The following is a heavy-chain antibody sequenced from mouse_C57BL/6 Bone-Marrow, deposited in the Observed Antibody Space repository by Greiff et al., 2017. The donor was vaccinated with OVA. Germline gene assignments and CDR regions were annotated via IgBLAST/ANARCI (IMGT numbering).Heavy chain of an antibody. Sequence: LVESGAELVRPGASVTLSCKASGYTFTDYEMHWVKQTPVHGLEWIGAIDPETGGTAYNQKFKGKAILTADKSSSTAYMELRSLTSEDSAVYYCTRGYSNYYAMDYWGQGTSVTVSS. J-gene: IGHJ4*01. D-gene: IGHD2-5*01. CDR2: IDPETGGT. CDR3: TRGYSNYYAMDY. CDR1: GYTFTDYE. V-gene: IGHV1-15*01.